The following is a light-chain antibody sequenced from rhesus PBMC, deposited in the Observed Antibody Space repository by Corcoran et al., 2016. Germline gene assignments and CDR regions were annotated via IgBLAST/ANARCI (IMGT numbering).Light chain of an antibody. Sequence: DIQMTQSPSSLSASVGDRVTITCRASQGISSYLAWYQQKPGKAPKLLSYKASTLQSGVPSRVSGSGSGTDFTLTISSLQPEDFATYDCQQRNSYPYSFGQGTKVEI. CDR1: QGISSY. CDR2: KAS. CDR3: QQRNSYPYS. V-gene: IGKV1-25*01. J-gene: IGKJ2*01.